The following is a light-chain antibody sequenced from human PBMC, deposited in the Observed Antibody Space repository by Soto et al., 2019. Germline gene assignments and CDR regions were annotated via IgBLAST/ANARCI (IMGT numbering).Light chain of an antibody. V-gene: IGLV2-14*01. CDR2: QVT. CDR1: SGVHAIYNY. CDR3: SSYTDSSNYV. Sequence: QSELTQPASVSGSPGQSITISCTGTSGVHAIYNYVSWYQQQPGKAPKLMIYQVTNRPSGVSNRFSGSRSGNTASLTISGLQAEDEADYYCSSYTDSSNYVFGTGTKVTVL. J-gene: IGLJ1*01.